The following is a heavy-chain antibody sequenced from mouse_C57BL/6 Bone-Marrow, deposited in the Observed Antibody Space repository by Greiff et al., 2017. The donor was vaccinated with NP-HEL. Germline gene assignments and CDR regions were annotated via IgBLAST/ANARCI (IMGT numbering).Heavy chain of an antibody. J-gene: IGHJ4*01. D-gene: IGHD1-1*01. CDR2: ITYDGSST. CDR1: GFTFSDYY. V-gene: IGHV5-16*01. Sequence: EVMLVESEGGLVQPGSSMKLSCTTSGFTFSDYYMAWVRQVPEKGLDWVANITYDGSSTYYLDSLKSRFIISRDNAKNILYLQMSSLKSEDTATYYCAREGGLLRRTYAMDYWGQGTSVTVSA. CDR3: AREGGLLRRTYAMDY.